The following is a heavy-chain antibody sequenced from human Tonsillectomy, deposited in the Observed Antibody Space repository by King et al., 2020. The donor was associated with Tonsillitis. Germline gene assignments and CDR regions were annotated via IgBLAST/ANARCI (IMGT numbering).Heavy chain of an antibody. CDR2: ISYDGSYK. J-gene: IGHJ4*02. CDR3: ARDRDDYIFDY. Sequence: VQLVESGGGVVQPGRSLRLSCAASGFTFSSYDIHWVRQAPGKGLEWVAVISYDGSYKYYADSVQGRFTISRDNSKNTVYLQMNSLRAEDTAVYYCARDRDDYIFDYWGQGTLVTVSS. CDR1: GFTFSSYD. V-gene: IGHV3-33*05. D-gene: IGHD4/OR15-4a*01.